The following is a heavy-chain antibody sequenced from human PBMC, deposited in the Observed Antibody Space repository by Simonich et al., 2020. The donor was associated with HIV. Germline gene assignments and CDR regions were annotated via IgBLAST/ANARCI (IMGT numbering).Heavy chain of an antibody. J-gene: IGHJ5*02. CDR1: GYSISSGDY. D-gene: IGHD3-3*01. CDR3: ARIVGRSTIFGVVTNPSWFDP. V-gene: IGHV4-38-2*01. Sequence: QVQLQESGPGLVKTSETLSLTCGVSGYSISSGDYWGWLLQPPGKGLKWIAIICHGGTTFYTPSLKSRATISQDKSKNQFSLRLSSVTAADTAVYYCARIVGRSTIFGVVTNPSWFDPWGQGTLVTVSS. CDR2: ICHGGTT.